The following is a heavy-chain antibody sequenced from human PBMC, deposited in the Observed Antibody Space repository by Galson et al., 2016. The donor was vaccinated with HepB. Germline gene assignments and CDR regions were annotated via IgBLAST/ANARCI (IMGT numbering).Heavy chain of an antibody. D-gene: IGHD6-6*01. CDR3: ARQQVGNNWFDP. CDR2: MYYSWSP. V-gene: IGHV4-59*01. CDR1: GASIRSYY. J-gene: IGHJ5*02. Sequence: ETLSLTCTVSGASIRSYYWSWIRQPPGKGLEWIGFMYYSWSPNYNPSLRSRVSMSVDTSKSQFSLKVSSVTAADTAVYYCARQQVGNNWFDPWGQGTLVTVSS.